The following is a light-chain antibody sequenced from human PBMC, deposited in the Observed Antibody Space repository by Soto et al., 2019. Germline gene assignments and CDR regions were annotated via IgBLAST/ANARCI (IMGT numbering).Light chain of an antibody. Sequence: SYELTQSPSVSVAPGQTATMTCGGDNIGGKSAHWYQQKPGQAPRLVVSDDSDRPSGIPERFSGSNSGNTATLAISRVEVGDEADFYCQVWDLRSDQPVFGGGTKVTVL. CDR3: QVWDLRSDQPV. J-gene: IGLJ3*02. CDR2: DDS. CDR1: NIGGKS. V-gene: IGLV3-21*02.